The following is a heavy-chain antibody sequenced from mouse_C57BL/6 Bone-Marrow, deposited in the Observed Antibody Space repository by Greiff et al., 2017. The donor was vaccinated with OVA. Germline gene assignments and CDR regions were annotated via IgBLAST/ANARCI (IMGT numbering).Heavy chain of an antibody. CDR3: AFDGYYAMDY. D-gene: IGHD2-3*01. J-gene: IGHJ4*01. CDR2: INPGSGGT. CDR1: GYAFTNYL. V-gene: IGHV1-54*01. Sequence: VPLQPSGAELVRPGTSVKVSCKASGYAFTNYLIEWVKQRPGQGLEWIGVINPGSGGTNYNEKFKGKATLTADKSSSTAYMQLSSLTSEDSAVYFCAFDGYYAMDYWGQGTSVTVSS.